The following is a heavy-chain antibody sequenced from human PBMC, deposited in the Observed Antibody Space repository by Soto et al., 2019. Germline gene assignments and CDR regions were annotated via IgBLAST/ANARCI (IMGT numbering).Heavy chain of an antibody. Sequence: GGSLRLSCAASGFTFSSYGMHWVRQAPGKGLEWVAVIWYDGSNKYYADSVKGRFTISRDNSKNTLYLQMNSLRAEDTAVYYCARDCSGGSCYYLFDYWGQGTLVTVSS. CDR2: IWYDGSNK. CDR3: ARDCSGGSCYYLFDY. CDR1: GFTFSSYG. D-gene: IGHD2-15*01. V-gene: IGHV3-33*01. J-gene: IGHJ4*02.